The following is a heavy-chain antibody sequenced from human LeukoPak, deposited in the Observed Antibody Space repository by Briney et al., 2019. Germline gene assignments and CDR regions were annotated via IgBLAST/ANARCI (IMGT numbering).Heavy chain of an antibody. CDR2: VSGNGADT. Sequence: PGGSLRLSCAASGFTFSSYAMSWVRQAPGKGLEWVSAVSGNGADTYYAGSVKGRFTISRDNSKNTLYLQMNSLRAEDTAVYFCAKDLIIQPTGTVAFDIWGQGTMVTVSS. CDR3: AKDLIIQPTGTVAFDI. J-gene: IGHJ3*02. D-gene: IGHD1-1*01. V-gene: IGHV3-23*01. CDR1: GFTFSSYA.